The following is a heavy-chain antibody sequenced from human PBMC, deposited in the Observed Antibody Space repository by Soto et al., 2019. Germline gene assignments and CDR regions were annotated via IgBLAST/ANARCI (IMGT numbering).Heavy chain of an antibody. J-gene: IGHJ6*02. CDR1: GFSLSTSGVG. Sequence: QITLKESGPTLVKPTQTLTLTCTFSGFSLSTSGVGVGWIRQPPGKALEWLALIYWDDDKRYSPSLKSRLTIPKDTSKTQVVLTIANMDPVDAATDYCAHGSAHDFGSGYHRAPYYGMDVWGQGTTVTVSS. CDR2: IYWDDDK. D-gene: IGHD3-3*01. V-gene: IGHV2-5*02. CDR3: AHGSAHDFGSGYHRAPYYGMDV.